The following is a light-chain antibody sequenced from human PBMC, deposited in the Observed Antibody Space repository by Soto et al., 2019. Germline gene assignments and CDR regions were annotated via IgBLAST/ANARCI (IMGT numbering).Light chain of an antibody. CDR2: DNT. CDR1: SSDIGAGYR. V-gene: IGLV1-40*01. Sequence: QAVLTQPPSVSGAPGERVTISCTGSSSDIGAGYRVRWYQQVPGTAPKLLIFDNTNRPSGVPDRFSASKSGTSASLAISGLQAGDEADYFCQSYDNSLSGSVVFGGGTKLTVL. J-gene: IGLJ2*01. CDR3: QSYDNSLSGSVV.